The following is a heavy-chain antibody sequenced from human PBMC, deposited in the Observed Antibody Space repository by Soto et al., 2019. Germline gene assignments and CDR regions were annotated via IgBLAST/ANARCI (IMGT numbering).Heavy chain of an antibody. CDR2: ISGSGGST. J-gene: IGHJ6*02. CDR3: AKDIRSSSSWVVGYYYYGMDV. D-gene: IGHD6-6*01. Sequence: EVQLLESGGGLVQPGGSLRLSCAASGFTFSSYAMSWVRQAPGKGLEWVSAISGSGGSTYYADSVKGRFTISRDNSKNTLYLQMNSLRAEDTAVYYCAKDIRSSSSWVVGYYYYGMDVWGQGTTVTVSS. CDR1: GFTFSSYA. V-gene: IGHV3-23*01.